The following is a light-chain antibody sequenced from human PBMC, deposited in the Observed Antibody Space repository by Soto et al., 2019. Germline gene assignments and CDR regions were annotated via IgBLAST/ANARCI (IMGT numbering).Light chain of an antibody. Sequence: IVLTQSPGTLSLTQGERASVSCRASQSVSNNYLAWYQQKPGQAPRLLSYAASIRATDIPDRVSGSGSGTHFTLTINRLEPEDSALYYCQQYGSSHPITFGQGTRLEIK. J-gene: IGKJ5*01. CDR1: QSVSNNY. CDR3: QQYGSSHPIT. CDR2: AAS. V-gene: IGKV3-20*01.